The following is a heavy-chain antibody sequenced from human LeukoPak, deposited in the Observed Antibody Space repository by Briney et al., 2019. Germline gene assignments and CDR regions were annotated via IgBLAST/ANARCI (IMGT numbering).Heavy chain of an antibody. J-gene: IGHJ4*02. Sequence: GGSLRLSCAASGFTFSSYGMHWVRQAPGKGLEWVAVIWYDGSNKYYADSVKGRFTISRDNSKNTLYLQMNSLRAEDTAVYYCARLEGYDSSGYTRYWGQGTLVTVSS. V-gene: IGHV3-30*02. CDR1: GFTFSSYG. CDR3: ARLEGYDSSGYTRY. D-gene: IGHD3-22*01. CDR2: IWYDGSNK.